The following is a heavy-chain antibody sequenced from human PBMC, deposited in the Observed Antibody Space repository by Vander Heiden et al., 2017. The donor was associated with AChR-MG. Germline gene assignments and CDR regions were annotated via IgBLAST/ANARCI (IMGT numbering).Heavy chain of an antibody. J-gene: IGHJ5*02. D-gene: IGHD3-3*01. CDR1: GGSFSGYY. CDR3: ARGYTIFGVVTEFDP. Sequence: QVQLQPWGAGLLKPSETLSLTSAVYGGSFSGYYWSWIRQPPGKGLEWIGEINHSGSTNYNPSLKSRVTISVDTSKNQFSLKLSSVTAADTAVYYCARGYTIFGVVTEFDPWGQGTLVTVSS. CDR2: INHSGST. V-gene: IGHV4-34*01.